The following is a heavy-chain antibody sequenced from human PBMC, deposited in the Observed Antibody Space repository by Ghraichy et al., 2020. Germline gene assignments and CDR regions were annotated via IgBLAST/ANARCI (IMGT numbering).Heavy chain of an antibody. J-gene: IGHJ6*02. V-gene: IGHV3-23*01. D-gene: IGHD2-2*01. CDR2: ISGSGGST. CDR1: GFTFSNYA. Sequence: GGSLRLSCAASGFTFSNYAMSWVRQAPGKGLEWVSAISGSGGSTYYADSVKGRFTISRDNSKNTLYLQMNRLRAEDTAVYYCAKACHYCSSTSHYHYGMDVWGRGTTVTVSS. CDR3: AKACHYCSSTSHYHYGMDV.